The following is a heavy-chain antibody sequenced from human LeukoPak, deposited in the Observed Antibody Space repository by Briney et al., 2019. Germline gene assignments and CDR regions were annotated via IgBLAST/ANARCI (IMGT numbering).Heavy chain of an antibody. CDR3: AKDFGDCSNGVCYGKPFDY. V-gene: IGHV3-23*01. CDR1: GFTFSRYA. D-gene: IGHD2-8*01. CDR2: ISGSGDTT. J-gene: IGHJ4*02. Sequence: PGGSLRLSCAASGFTFSRYAMSWARQAPGKGLEWVSGISGSGDTTYYADPVKGRFTISRDNPKNTLYLQMNSLRAEDTAVYYCAKDFGDCSNGVCYGKPFDYWGQGTLVTASS.